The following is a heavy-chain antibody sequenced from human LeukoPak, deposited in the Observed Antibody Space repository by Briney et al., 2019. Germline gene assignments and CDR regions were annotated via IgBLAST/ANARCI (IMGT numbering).Heavy chain of an antibody. CDR1: GYTLTELS. Sequence: ASVKVSCKVSGYTLTELSMHWVRQAPGKGLEWMGGFDPEDGETIYAQKFQGRVTMTRDTSISTAYMELSRLRSDDTAVYYCAREIAAAIDYWXXGXXVTXSS. V-gene: IGHV1-24*01. D-gene: IGHD6-13*01. CDR3: AREIAAAIDY. CDR2: FDPEDGET. J-gene: IGHJ4*02.